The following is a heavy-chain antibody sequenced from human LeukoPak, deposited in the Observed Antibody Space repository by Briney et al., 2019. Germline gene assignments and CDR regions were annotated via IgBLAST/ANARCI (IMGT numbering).Heavy chain of an antibody. D-gene: IGHD5-24*01. CDR1: GFTFDDYA. J-gene: IGHJ4*02. V-gene: IGHV3-21*01. CDR2: VSSSGSFI. Sequence: GGSLRLSCAASGFTFDDYAMHWVRQAPGKGLEWVSSVSSSGSFIYYADSVKGRFTISRDNAKNSLYLQMNSLRAEDTALYYCARDRLLQMAIDYWGQGTLVTVSS. CDR3: ARDRLLQMAIDY.